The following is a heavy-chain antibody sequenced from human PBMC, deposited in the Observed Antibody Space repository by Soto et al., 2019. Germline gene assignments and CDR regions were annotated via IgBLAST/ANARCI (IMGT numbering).Heavy chain of an antibody. CDR3: GRDDRRYSGYDQSSYDY. CDR1: GGTFSSYT. J-gene: IGHJ4*02. V-gene: IGHV1-69*04. Sequence: SVKVSCKASGGTFSSYTISWVRQAPGQGLERMGRIIPILGIANYAQKFQGRVTITADKSTSTAYMELSSLRSEDTGVYYCGRDDRRYSGYDQSSYDYWGQGTLVTVSS. CDR2: IIPILGIA. D-gene: IGHD5-12*01.